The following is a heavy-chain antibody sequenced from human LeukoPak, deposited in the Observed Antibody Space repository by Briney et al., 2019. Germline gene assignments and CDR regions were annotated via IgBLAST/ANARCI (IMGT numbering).Heavy chain of an antibody. CDR1: GFTFSNYV. Sequence: GGSLRLSCAASGFTFSNYVLHWVRQAPGKGLEWVAIISSDGSDKHYADSVKGRFTISRDNSKNTLYLQMNSLRTEDTALYYCAKDAPGTYSGMDYWGQGTLVSVSS. D-gene: IGHD1-1*01. V-gene: IGHV3-30*04. J-gene: IGHJ4*02. CDR2: ISSDGSDK. CDR3: AKDAPGTYSGMDY.